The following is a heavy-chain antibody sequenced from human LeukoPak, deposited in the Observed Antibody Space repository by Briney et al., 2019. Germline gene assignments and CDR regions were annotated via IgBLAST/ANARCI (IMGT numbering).Heavy chain of an antibody. D-gene: IGHD6-19*01. Sequence: RASVTVSCQASGYTFTSYGISWVQQAPGQGLEWMGWISAYNGNTNYAQQLQGRVTMTKDTYTSTAYMELRSLRSDDTAVYYCARDASSGRFDYWGQGTLVTVSS. CDR3: ARDASSGRFDY. J-gene: IGHJ4*02. CDR1: GYTFTSYG. CDR2: ISAYNGNT. V-gene: IGHV1-18*04.